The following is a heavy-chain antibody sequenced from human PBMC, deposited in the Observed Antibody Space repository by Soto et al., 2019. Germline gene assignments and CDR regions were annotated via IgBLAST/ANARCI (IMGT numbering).Heavy chain of an antibody. Sequence: GGSLRLSCAASGFTFSSYWMNWVRQAPGKGLEWVANIKQDGSEKYYVDSVKGRFTISRDNAKNSLYLQMNSLRAEDAAVYYCAKYYDILTGYYTGTCVDYWGQGTLVTVSS. CDR3: AKYYDILTGYYTGTCVDY. D-gene: IGHD3-9*01. CDR1: GFTFSSYW. J-gene: IGHJ4*02. V-gene: IGHV3-7*03. CDR2: IKQDGSEK.